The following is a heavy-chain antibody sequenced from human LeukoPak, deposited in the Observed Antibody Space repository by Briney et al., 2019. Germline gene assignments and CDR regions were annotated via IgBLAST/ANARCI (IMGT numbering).Heavy chain of an antibody. CDR2: ISGSGDYT. CDR3: ARATGNSGYYALDY. V-gene: IGHV3-23*01. CDR1: GFTFSGYA. Sequence: GGSLRLSCAVSGFTFSGYAMSWVRQAPGKGLEWVSTISGSGDYTYYADSVKGRFSISRDNSKNTLHLQMNSLRAEDTAVYYCARATGNSGYYALDYWGQGTLVTVSS. D-gene: IGHD3-22*01. J-gene: IGHJ4*02.